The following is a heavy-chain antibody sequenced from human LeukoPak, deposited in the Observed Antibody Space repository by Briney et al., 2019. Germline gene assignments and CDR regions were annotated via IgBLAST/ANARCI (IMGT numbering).Heavy chain of an antibody. CDR1: GFTFSSYS. Sequence: GGSLTLSCAASGFTFSSYSMNWVRQAPGKGLEWVSSISSSSSYIYYADSVKGRFTISRDNAKNSLYLQMNSLRAEDTAVYYCARVKGQYGSGSYDAFDIWGQGTMVTVSS. D-gene: IGHD3-10*01. CDR2: ISSSSSYI. CDR3: ARVKGQYGSGSYDAFDI. J-gene: IGHJ3*02. V-gene: IGHV3-21*01.